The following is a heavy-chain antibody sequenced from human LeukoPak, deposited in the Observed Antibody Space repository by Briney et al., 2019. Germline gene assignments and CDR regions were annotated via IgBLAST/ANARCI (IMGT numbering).Heavy chain of an antibody. CDR2: VSSSGVNT. Sequence: GGSLRLSCAASGFTFSNYAMSWVRQAPGKGLEWVSSVSSSGVNTYYANSVKGRFTISRDNSRNTVYLQISSLRAEDTAVYYCAKRDRPCSGDCSAPYYFDYWGQGTLVTVSS. V-gene: IGHV3-23*01. CDR1: GFTFSNYA. CDR3: AKRDRPCSGDCSAPYYFDY. D-gene: IGHD2-21*02. J-gene: IGHJ4*02.